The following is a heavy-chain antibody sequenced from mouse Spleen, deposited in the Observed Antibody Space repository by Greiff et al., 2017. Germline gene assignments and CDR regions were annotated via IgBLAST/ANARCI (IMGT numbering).Heavy chain of an antibody. V-gene: IGHV1-15*01. CDR2: IDPETGGT. D-gene: IGHD2-2*01. CDR1: GYTFTDYE. J-gene: IGHJ2*01. CDR3: TIGLRRLDY. Sequence: QVQLQQSGAELVRPGASVTLSCKASGYTFTDYEMHWVKQTPLHGLVWIGAIDPETGGTAYNQKFKGKATLTADKSSSTAYMELRSLKSEDSDVYYCTIGLRRLDYWGQGTTLTVSS.